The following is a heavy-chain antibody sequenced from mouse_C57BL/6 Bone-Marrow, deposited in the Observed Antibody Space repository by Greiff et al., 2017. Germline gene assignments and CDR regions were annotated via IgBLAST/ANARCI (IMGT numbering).Heavy chain of an antibody. J-gene: IGHJ3*01. CDR3: ARDGYQTLSFAY. V-gene: IGHV1-19*01. CDR1: GYTFTDYY. CDR2: INPYNGGT. D-gene: IGHD2-3*01. Sequence: EVKLQESGPVLVKPGASVKMSCKASGYTFTDYYMNWVKQSHGKSLEWIGVINPYNGGTSYNQKFKGKATLTVDKSSSTAYMELNSLTSEDSAVYYCARDGYQTLSFAYWGQGTLVTVSA.